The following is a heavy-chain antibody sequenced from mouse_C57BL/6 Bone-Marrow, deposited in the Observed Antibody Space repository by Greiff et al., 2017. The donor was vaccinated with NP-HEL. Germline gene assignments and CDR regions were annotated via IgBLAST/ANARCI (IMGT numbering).Heavy chain of an antibody. CDR3: ARGDWYYVGH. J-gene: IGHJ2*01. CDR1: GYTFTSYW. D-gene: IGHD1-1*01. V-gene: IGHV1-69*01. Sequence: QVQLQQPGAELVMPGASVKLSCKASGYTFTSYWMHWVKQRPGQGLEWIGEIDPSDSYTNYNQKFKGKSTLTVDKSSSTAYMQLSSLTSEDSAVYYCARGDWYYVGHWGQGTTLTVSS. CDR2: IDPSDSYT.